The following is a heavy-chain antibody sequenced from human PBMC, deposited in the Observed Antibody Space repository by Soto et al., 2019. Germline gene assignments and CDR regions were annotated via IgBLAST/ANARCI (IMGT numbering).Heavy chain of an antibody. CDR1: GCSISSYY. Sequence: QVQLQESGPGLVKPSETLSLTCTVSGCSISSYYWSWIRQPPGQGLEWIGYIYYSGSTNYTPSRKSRVTISVDPSKNQFSRQLSSVTAADTAVYYCARGDPLLWFGEKVYYGMDVWGQGNTVTVSS. CDR3: ARGDPLLWFGEKVYYGMDV. D-gene: IGHD3-10*01. V-gene: IGHV4-59*01. CDR2: IYYSGST. J-gene: IGHJ6*02.